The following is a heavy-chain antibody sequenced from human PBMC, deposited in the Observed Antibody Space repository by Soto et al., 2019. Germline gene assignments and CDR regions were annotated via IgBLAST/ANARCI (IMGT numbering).Heavy chain of an antibody. D-gene: IGHD6-19*01. CDR3: ARVGRVAVAGNAFDI. CDR1: GFTFSSYS. J-gene: IGHJ3*02. V-gene: IGHV3-21*01. CDR2: ISSSSSYI. Sequence: EVQLVESGGGLVKPGGSLRLSCAASGFTFSSYSMNWVRQAPGKGLEWVSSISSSSSYIYYADSVKGRFTISRDNAKNSLDLQMNSLRAEDTAVYYCARVGRVAVAGNAFDIWGQGTMVTVSS.